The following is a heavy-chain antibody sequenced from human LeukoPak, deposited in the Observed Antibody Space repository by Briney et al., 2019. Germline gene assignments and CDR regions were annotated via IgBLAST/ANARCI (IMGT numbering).Heavy chain of an antibody. J-gene: IGHJ4*02. CDR2: FDPEDGET. D-gene: IGHD2-15*01. CDR1: GYTLTELS. V-gene: IGHV1-24*01. CDR3: ATVLTXXXXXXVXXDY. Sequence: ASVKVSCKVSGYTLTELSMHWVRQAPGKGLEWMGGFDPEDGETIYAQKFQGRVTMTEDTSTDTAYMELSSLRSEDTAVYYCATVLTXXXXXXVXXDYWGQXTLVTVSS.